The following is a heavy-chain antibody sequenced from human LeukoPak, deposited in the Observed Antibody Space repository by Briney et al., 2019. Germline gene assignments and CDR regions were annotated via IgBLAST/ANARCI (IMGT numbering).Heavy chain of an antibody. CDR2: ISYDGSNK. Sequence: GGSLRLSCAASGFTFSSYGMHWVRQAPGKGLEWVAVISYDGSNKYYADSVKGRFTISRDNSKNTLYLQMNSLRAEDTAVYYCAKSLEAWPVQFGYWGQGTLVTVSS. CDR3: AKSLEAWPVQFGY. CDR1: GFTFSSYG. J-gene: IGHJ4*02. D-gene: IGHD1-1*01. V-gene: IGHV3-30*18.